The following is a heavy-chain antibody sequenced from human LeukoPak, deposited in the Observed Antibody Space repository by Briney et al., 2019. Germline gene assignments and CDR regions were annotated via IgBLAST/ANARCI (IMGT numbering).Heavy chain of an antibody. CDR2: IYSGGST. CDR1: GFTVSSNY. CDR3: ARAREAAAGKYDWFDP. V-gene: IGHV3-53*01. J-gene: IGHJ5*02. Sequence: GSLRLSCAASGFTVSSNYMSWVRQAPGKGLEWVSVIYSGGSTYYADSVKGRFTISRDNSKNTLYLQMNSLRAEDTAVYYCARAREAAAGKYDWFDPWGQGTLVTVSS. D-gene: IGHD6-13*01.